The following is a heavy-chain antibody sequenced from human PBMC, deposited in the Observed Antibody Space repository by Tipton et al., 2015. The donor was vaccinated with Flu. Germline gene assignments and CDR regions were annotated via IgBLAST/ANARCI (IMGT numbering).Heavy chain of an antibody. Sequence: SLRLSCAASGFTFSSYGMHWVRQAPGKGLEWVAVIWYDGSNKYYADSVKGRFTISRDNAKNTLYLQMNSLRAEDTAVYYCAREEGSSLIDYWGQGTLVTVSS. CDR1: GFTFSSYG. V-gene: IGHV3-33*01. J-gene: IGHJ4*02. CDR3: AREEGSSLIDY. CDR2: IWYDGSNK. D-gene: IGHD6-6*01.